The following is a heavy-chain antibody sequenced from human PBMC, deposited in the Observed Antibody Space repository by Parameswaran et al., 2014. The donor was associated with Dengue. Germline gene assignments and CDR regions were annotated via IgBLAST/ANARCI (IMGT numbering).Heavy chain of an antibody. CDR2: ILSSGSTI. CDR3: ARISNSGPYMVTANYYGMDV. Sequence: WIRQPPGKGLEWVSYILSSGSTIYYAGSVKGRLTISRDNAKNSLFLQMNSLRAEDTAVYYCARISNSGPYMVTANYYGMDVWGQGTTVTVSS. J-gene: IGHJ6*02. V-gene: IGHV3-48*03. D-gene: IGHD2-21*02.